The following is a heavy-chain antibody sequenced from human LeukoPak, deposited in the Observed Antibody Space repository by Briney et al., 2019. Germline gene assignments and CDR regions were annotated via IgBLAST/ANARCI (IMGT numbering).Heavy chain of an antibody. J-gene: IGHJ4*01. CDR3: ARLTFGRYCSSTSCSSFDY. V-gene: IGHV1-18*01. Sequence: ASVKVSCKSSGYTCTSYGISWVRQAPGQGLEWMGWISAYNGNTNYAQKLQGRVTMTTDTSTSTAYMKLRSLRSDDTAVYYCARLTFGRYCSSTSCSSFDYCGRRTLATISS. CDR2: ISAYNGNT. D-gene: IGHD2-2*01. CDR1: GYTCTSYG.